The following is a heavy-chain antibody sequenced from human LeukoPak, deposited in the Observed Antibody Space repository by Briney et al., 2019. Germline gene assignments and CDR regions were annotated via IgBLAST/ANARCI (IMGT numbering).Heavy chain of an antibody. J-gene: IGHJ4*02. D-gene: IGHD3-22*01. Sequence: GGSLTLSCAASGFTFSSYAMIWVRQAPGKGLEWVSAISGSGGSTYYADSVKGRFTISRDNSKNTLYLQMNSLRAEDTAVYYCAGDSSGYYYAPSYYFDYWGQGTLVTVSS. CDR3: AGDSSGYYYAPSYYFDY. CDR1: GFTFSSYA. CDR2: ISGSGGST. V-gene: IGHV3-23*01.